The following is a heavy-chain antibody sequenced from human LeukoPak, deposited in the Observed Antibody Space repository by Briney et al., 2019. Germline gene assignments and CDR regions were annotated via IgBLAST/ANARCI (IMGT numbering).Heavy chain of an antibody. V-gene: IGHV1-2*02. CDR2: INPDSGGT. CDR3: ARLNIPMGTFDY. Sequence: AASVKVSCKASGYTFTAYYIHWVRRAPGQGLEWMGWINPDSGGTNYAQKFQGRVTMTRDTSISTAYMELSRLTSDDTAVYFCARLNIPMGTFDYWGQGTLVTVSS. CDR1: GYTFTAYY. J-gene: IGHJ4*02. D-gene: IGHD2-2*02.